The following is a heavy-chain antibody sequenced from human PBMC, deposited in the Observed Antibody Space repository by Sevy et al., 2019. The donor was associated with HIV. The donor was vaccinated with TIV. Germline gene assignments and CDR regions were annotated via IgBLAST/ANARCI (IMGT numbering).Heavy chain of an antibody. CDR2: IYYSGST. D-gene: IGHD3-3*01. J-gene: IGHJ5*02. V-gene: IGHV4-39*01. CDR3: ARPNDFWSGYYTYNWFDP. CDR1: GGSISSSSYY. Sequence: SETLSLTCTVSGGSISSSSYYWGWIRQPPGKGLEWIGSIYYSGSTYYNPSLKSRVTISVDTSKNQFSLKLSSVTAVDTAVYYCARPNDFWSGYYTYNWFDPWGQGTLVTVSS.